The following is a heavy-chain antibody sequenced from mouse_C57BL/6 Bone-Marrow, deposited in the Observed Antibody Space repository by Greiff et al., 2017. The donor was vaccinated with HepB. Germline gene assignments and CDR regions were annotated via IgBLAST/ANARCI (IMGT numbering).Heavy chain of an antibody. J-gene: IGHJ3*01. Sequence: EVQLQQSGPELVKPGASVKISCKASGYTFTDYYMNWVKQSHGKSLEWIGDINPNNGGTSYNQKFKGKATLTVDKSSSTAYMELRSLTSEDSAVYYCAREEVFAYWGQGTLVTVSA. CDR1: GYTFTDYY. CDR3: AREEVFAY. CDR2: INPNNGGT. V-gene: IGHV1-26*01.